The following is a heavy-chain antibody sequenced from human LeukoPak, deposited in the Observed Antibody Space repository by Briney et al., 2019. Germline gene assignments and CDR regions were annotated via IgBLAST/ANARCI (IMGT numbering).Heavy chain of an antibody. CDR3: ARVDDYVWGSFVYFDY. CDR2: IIPIFGTA. J-gene: IGHJ4*02. V-gene: IGHV1-69*13. D-gene: IGHD3-16*01. Sequence: VASVTVSCKAFGYTFTSNYMHWVRQAPGQGLEWIGGIIPIFGTANYAQKFQGRVTIIADESTSTAYMELSSLRSEDTAVYYCARVDDYVWGSFVYFDYWGQGTLVTVSS. CDR1: GYTFTSNY.